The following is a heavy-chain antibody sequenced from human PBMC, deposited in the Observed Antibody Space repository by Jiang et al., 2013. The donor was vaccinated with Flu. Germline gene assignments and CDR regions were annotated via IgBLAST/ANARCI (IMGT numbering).Heavy chain of an antibody. D-gene: IGHD2-21*01. Sequence: VQLLESGGGVVQPGRSLRLSCAASGFTFSSYGMHWVRQAPGKGLEWVAVISYDGGNKYYADSVKGRFTISRDNSKNTLYLQMNSLRAEDTAVYYCAKGPIRPYVVNTANDAFDI. CDR2: ISYDGGNK. V-gene: IGHV3-30*18. J-gene: IGHJ3*02. CDR1: GFTFSSYG. CDR3: AKGPIRPYVVNTANDAFDI.